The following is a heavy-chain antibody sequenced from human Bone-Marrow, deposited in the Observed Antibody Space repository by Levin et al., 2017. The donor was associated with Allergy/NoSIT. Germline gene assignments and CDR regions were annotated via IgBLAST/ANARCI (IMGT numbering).Heavy chain of an antibody. V-gene: IGHV4-31*02. Sequence: SETLSLTCTVSHGSISSDGHHWSWLRQHPGKGLEWIGYIFHTGNTYYNPSLKSRVTMSVDTSKNQFSLKLSSVTAADTAVYYCARENHYYYYMDVWGKGTTITVSS. CDR2: IFHTGNT. CDR1: HGSISSDGHH. J-gene: IGHJ6*03. CDR3: ARENHYYYYMDV.